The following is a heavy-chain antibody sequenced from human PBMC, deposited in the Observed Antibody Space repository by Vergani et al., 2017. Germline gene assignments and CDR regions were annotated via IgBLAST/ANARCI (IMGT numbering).Heavy chain of an antibody. CDR3: ARDERRPWSNSWARFEY. V-gene: IGHV1-69*12. Sequence: QVQLVQSGAEVKKPGSSVKVSCKASGGTFSSYAISWVRQAPGQGLEWMGGIIPIFGTANYAQKFQGRVTITADESTSTAYMELSSLRSEDTAIYYCARDERRPWSNSWARFEYWGQGTLVTVSS. CDR1: GGTFSSYA. D-gene: IGHD6-13*01. J-gene: IGHJ4*02. CDR2: IIPIFGTA.